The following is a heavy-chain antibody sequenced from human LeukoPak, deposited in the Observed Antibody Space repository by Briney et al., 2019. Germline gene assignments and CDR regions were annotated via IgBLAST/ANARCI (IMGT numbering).Heavy chain of an antibody. CDR1: GFTFSSYA. V-gene: IGHV3-23*01. Sequence: QPGGSLRLSCVASGFTFSSYAMSWVRQAPGKGLEWVSGFSGSGDRTEYADSVKGRFTISRDNSKNTLYLQMDSLRAEDTAAYYCARDLSPVVRASPMGYWGQGTPVTVSS. D-gene: IGHD3-10*01. J-gene: IGHJ4*02. CDR3: ARDLSPVVRASPMGY. CDR2: FSGSGDRT.